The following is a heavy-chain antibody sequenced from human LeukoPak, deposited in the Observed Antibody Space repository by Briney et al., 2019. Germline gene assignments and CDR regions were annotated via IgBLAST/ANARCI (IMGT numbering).Heavy chain of an antibody. CDR2: IKQDGSEK. CDR1: GFTVSSYW. Sequence: GGSLRLSCSASGFTVSSYWMSWVRQAPGKGLEWVANIKQDGSEKYYVDSVKGRFTISRDNAKNSLYLQMNSLIAEDTAVYYCASYGSGSYQIDYWGQGTLVTVSS. CDR3: ASYGSGSYQIDY. V-gene: IGHV3-7*01. D-gene: IGHD3-10*01. J-gene: IGHJ4*02.